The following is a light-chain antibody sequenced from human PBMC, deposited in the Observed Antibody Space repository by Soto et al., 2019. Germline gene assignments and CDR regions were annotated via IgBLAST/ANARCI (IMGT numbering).Light chain of an antibody. Sequence: QSALTQPASVSGSPGQSITISCTGTASDLGYYNYVAWYQHHPGKAPKLMIYEVSDRPSGVSNRFSGSKSGYTASLTISGLQAEDEADYYCSSYSTGSTLYVFGTGTKFTVL. CDR2: EVS. J-gene: IGLJ1*01. V-gene: IGLV2-14*01. CDR3: SSYSTGSTLYV. CDR1: ASDLGYYNY.